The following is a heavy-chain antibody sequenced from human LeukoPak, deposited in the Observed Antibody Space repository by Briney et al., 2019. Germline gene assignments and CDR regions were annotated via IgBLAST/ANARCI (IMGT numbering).Heavy chain of an antibody. CDR1: GFTFSSYV. V-gene: IGHV3-30*04. D-gene: IGHD2-15*01. Sequence: GRSLRLSCAASGFTFSSYVMHWVRQAPGKGLEWVAIISYDGSNEYYADSVKGRFTISRDNSKNTLYLQMNSLRAEDTAVYYCAKEVAATTYLFDYWGQGTLVTVSS. J-gene: IGHJ4*02. CDR2: ISYDGSNE. CDR3: AKEVAATTYLFDY.